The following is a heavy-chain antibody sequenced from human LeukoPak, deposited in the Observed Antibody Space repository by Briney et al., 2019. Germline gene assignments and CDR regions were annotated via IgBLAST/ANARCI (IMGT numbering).Heavy chain of an antibody. V-gene: IGHV3-74*01. D-gene: IGHD6-13*01. Sequence: PGGSLRLSCAASGFTFSTYNMDWVRQAPGKGLVWVSRINSDGSSTSYADSVKGRFTISRDNAKNTLYLQMNSLRAEDTAVYYCASRLEYSSSHKTGYWGQGTLVTVSS. J-gene: IGHJ4*02. CDR1: GFTFSTYN. CDR3: ASRLEYSSSHKTGY. CDR2: INSDGSST.